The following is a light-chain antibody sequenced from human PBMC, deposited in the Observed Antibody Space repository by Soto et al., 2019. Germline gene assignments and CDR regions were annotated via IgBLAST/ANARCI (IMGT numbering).Light chain of an antibody. V-gene: IGLV2-14*01. J-gene: IGLJ1*01. Sequence: QFALTQPASVSGSHGQSITISCTGTSSDVGGYNYVSWYQQHPGRAPKLMIYEVSNRPSGVSNRFSGSKSGNTAYLTISGPQSEDEADYYCGSNTSSSTYVFGTGTKLTVL. CDR3: GSNTSSSTYV. CDR1: SSDVGGYNY. CDR2: EVS.